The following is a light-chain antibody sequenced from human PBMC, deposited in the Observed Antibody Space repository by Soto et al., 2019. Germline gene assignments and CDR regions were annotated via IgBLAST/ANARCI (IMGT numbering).Light chain of an antibody. V-gene: IGLV2-23*02. Sequence: ALTQPASVSGSPGQSVTISCTGTSGDVGNYNLVSWYQQHPGKAPRLMIYEVNKWPSGVSNRFSGSKSGNTASLTISGLQAEDEADYYCCSYVGSSTSYVFGTGTKVTVL. CDR2: EVN. CDR1: SGDVGNYNL. CDR3: CSYVGSSTSYV. J-gene: IGLJ1*01.